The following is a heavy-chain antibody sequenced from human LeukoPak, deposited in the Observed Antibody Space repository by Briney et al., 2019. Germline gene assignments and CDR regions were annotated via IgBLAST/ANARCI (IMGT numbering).Heavy chain of an antibody. CDR3: ARVGDHFHWYLDL. J-gene: IGHJ2*01. D-gene: IGHD3-3*02. CDR1: GFTVSTNY. V-gene: IGHV3-53*01. Sequence: GGSLRLSCAASGFTVSTNYMNWVRQDPGKGLEWVSILYSGSSTYYADSVEGRFTISRDSSKNTLFLQINVLRAEDTAVYYCARVGDHFHWYLDLWGRGTLVTVSS. CDR2: LYSGSST.